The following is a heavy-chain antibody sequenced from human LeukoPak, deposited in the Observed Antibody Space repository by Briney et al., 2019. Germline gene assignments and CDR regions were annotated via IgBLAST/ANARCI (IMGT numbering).Heavy chain of an antibody. CDR1: GIAFASYA. D-gene: IGHD1-7*01. CDR3: ARVGNWNYDY. Sequence: GGSLRLSCAASGIAFASYAMTWVRQAPGKGLEWVSSISSSSSYIYYADSVKGRFTISRDNAKNSLYLQMNSLRAENTAVYYCARVGNWNYDYWGQGTLVTVSS. J-gene: IGHJ4*02. V-gene: IGHV3-21*01. CDR2: ISSSSSYI.